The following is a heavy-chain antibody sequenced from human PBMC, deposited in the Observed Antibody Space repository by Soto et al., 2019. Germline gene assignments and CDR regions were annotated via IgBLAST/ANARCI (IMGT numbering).Heavy chain of an antibody. CDR1: GTIFSSYT. V-gene: IGHV1-69*08. CDR2: IIPILGET. CDR3: ARGLGGRMDD. D-gene: IGHD3-16*01. Sequence: QVQLVQSGAGVKKPGSSVRVSCKASGTIFSSYTISWVRQAPGQGLEWMGRIIPILGETNSAQKFQGRVTLTADKSTNTAYMELNSLRLEDTALYYCARGLGGRMDDWGQGTTVTVSS. J-gene: IGHJ6*02.